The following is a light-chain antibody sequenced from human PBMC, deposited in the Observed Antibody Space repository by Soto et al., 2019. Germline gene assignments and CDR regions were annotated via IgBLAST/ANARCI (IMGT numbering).Light chain of an antibody. V-gene: IGLV2-14*01. CDR3: SSYTRQNTRV. CDR2: EVT. Sequence: QSALTQPASVSGSPGQSITISCTGTSSDVGGYNFVSWYQQHPGKAPKLMIYEVTNRPSGVSSRFSGSKSGNTASLTISGLQTEDEADYFCSSYTRQNTRVFGGGTKLT. CDR1: SSDVGGYNF. J-gene: IGLJ3*02.